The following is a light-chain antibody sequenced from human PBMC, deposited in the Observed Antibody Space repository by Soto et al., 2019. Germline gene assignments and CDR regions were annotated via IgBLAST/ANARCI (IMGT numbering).Light chain of an antibody. CDR3: AAWDDSLNAL. Sequence: QSVLTQPPSASGTPAPRVTISCSGSSSNIGSNTVNWYQQLPGTAPKLLIYSNNQRPSGVPDRFSGSKSGTSASLAISGLQSEDEADYYCAAWDDSLNALFGTGTKVTVL. J-gene: IGLJ1*01. V-gene: IGLV1-44*01. CDR2: SNN. CDR1: SSNIGSNT.